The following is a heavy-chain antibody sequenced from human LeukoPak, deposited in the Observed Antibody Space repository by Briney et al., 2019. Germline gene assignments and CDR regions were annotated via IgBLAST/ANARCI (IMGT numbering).Heavy chain of an antibody. CDR1: GFTFDGYA. D-gene: IGHD3-10*01. V-gene: IGHV3-9*01. Sequence: GRSLRLSCAASGFTFDGYAMHWVRQAPGKGLEWVSAITWNSYNINYADSVKGRFTISRGNAKNSLYLQMNSLRTEDTALYYCAKDIGPYGSFFDYWGQGTLVTVSS. CDR3: AKDIGPYGSFFDY. CDR2: ITWNSYNI. J-gene: IGHJ4*02.